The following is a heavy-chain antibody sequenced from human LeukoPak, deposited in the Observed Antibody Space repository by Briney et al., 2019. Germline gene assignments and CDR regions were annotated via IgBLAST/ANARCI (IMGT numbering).Heavy chain of an antibody. CDR3: TRGFCYGGTCSGYFHGMDV. CDR2: INWNSNNI. V-gene: IGHV3-9*01. D-gene: IGHD2-15*01. CDR1: GFTFDAYV. J-gene: IGHJ6*02. Sequence: GRSLRLSYVASGFTFDAYVMHWVRQAPGKGLEWVSGINWNSNNIGYADSVKGRFTISRDNAKNSLYLQMNSLTAEDTALYYCTRGFCYGGTCSGYFHGMDVWGQGTTVTVSS.